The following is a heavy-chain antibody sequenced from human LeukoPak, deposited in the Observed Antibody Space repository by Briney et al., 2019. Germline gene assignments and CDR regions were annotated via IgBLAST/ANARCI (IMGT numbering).Heavy chain of an antibody. CDR1: GGSISSYY. V-gene: IGHV4-59*01. CDR3: ARGYSYGSSFDY. Sequence: SETLSLTCSVSGGSISSYYWSWIRQPPGKGLEWIGYIYYSGSTNYNPSLKSRVTISVDTSKNQFSLKLSSVTAADTAVYYCARGYSYGSSFDYWGQGTLVTVSS. J-gene: IGHJ4*02. CDR2: IYYSGST. D-gene: IGHD5-18*01.